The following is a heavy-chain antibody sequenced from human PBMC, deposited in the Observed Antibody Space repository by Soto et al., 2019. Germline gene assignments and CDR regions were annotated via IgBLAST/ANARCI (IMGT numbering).Heavy chain of an antibody. Sequence: PGGSLRLSCAASGFTFSTFAMSWVRQAPGGGLEWVSSISGRGTIIYYAHSVKGRFTISRDNAKNSLYLQMNSLTAEDSALYYCSPALNFWGQGTLVTVSS. CDR1: GFTFSTFA. V-gene: IGHV3-21*06. CDR3: SPALNF. CDR2: ISGRGTII. D-gene: IGHD2-2*01. J-gene: IGHJ4*02.